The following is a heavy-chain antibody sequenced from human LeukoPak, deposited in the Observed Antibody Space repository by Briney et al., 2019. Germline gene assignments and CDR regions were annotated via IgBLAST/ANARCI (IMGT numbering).Heavy chain of an antibody. CDR3: ARDREEQWLLRDDQYNGMDV. V-gene: IGHV1-18*01. D-gene: IGHD6-19*01. Sequence: GASVKVSCKASGYTFTSYGVTWVRQAPGQGLEWMGWISSYNGNTKYAQKFQGRVTMSTDTATTTAYMELRSLSSDDTAVYYCARDREEQWLLRDDQYNGMDVWGQGTTVTVSS. CDR1: GYTFTSYG. CDR2: ISSYNGNT. J-gene: IGHJ6*02.